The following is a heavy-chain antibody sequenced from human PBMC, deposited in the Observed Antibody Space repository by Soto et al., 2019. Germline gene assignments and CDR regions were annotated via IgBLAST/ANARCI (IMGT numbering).Heavy chain of an antibody. CDR2: ISYDGSNK. V-gene: IGHV3-30*18. CDR1: GFTFSSYG. CDR3: AKDKAWSRNYFDY. Sequence: GGSLRLSCAASGFTFSSYGMHWVRQAPGKGLEWVAVISYDGSNKYYSDSVKGRFTISRDNSKNTLYLQMNSLRAEDTAVYYCAKDKAWSRNYFDYWGQGTLVTVSS. J-gene: IGHJ4*02. D-gene: IGHD3-3*01.